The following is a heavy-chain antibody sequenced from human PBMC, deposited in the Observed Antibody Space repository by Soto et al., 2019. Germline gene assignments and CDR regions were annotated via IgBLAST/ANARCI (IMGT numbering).Heavy chain of an antibody. J-gene: IGHJ4*02. V-gene: IGHV1-2*02. CDR2: INPKSGGT. CDR1: GYTFTGYY. D-gene: IGHD5-12*01. CDR3: AKANSGDDDEFDY. Sequence: ASVKVSCKASGYTFTGYYMHWVRQAPGQGLEWMGWINPKSGGTDYAQKFQGRVTMTRDTSSSSAYMELSSLRSDDTAVYYCAKANSGDDDEFDYWGQGTQVTVSS.